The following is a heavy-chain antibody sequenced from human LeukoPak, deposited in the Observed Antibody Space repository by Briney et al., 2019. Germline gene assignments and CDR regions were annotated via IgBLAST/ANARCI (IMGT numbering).Heavy chain of an antibody. D-gene: IGHD1-26*01. J-gene: IGHJ6*03. CDR2: ITSSGSDK. V-gene: IGHV3-48*03. CDR1: GFSFNTYE. Sequence: PGGSLRLSCVVSGFSFNTYEMNWVRQSPGKGLEWISYITSSGSDKFYADSVKGRFTISRDNAKNSLWLQMHSLRVDDTAVYYCARWAQNSYYYYTDVWGIGTTVTVSS. CDR3: ARWAQNSYYYYTDV.